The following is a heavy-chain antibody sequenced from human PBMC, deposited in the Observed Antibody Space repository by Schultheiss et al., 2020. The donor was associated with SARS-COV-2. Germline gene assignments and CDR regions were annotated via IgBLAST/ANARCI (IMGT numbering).Heavy chain of an antibody. CDR1: GYTFTSYY. CDR2: INPSGGST. V-gene: IGHV1-46*01. D-gene: IGHD2-2*01. J-gene: IGHJ6*02. CDR3: ARVPVGYCSSTSCFIDYYYGMDV. Sequence: ASVKVSCKASGYTFTSYYMHWVRQAPGQGLEWMGIINPSGGSTSYAQKFQGRVTITADKSTSTAYMELSSLRSDDTAVYYCARVPVGYCSSTSCFIDYYYGMDVWGQGTTVTVSS.